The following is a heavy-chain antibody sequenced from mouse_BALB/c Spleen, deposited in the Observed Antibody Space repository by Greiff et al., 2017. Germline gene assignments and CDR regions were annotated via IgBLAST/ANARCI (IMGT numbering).Heavy chain of an antibody. Sequence: EVQLVESGPGLVKPSPTVSLTCTVTGISITTGNYRWSWIRQFPGNKLEWIGYIYYSGTITYNPSLTSRTTITRDTSKNQFFLEMNSLTAEDTATCYCARDQRGLGFAYWGQGTLVTVSA. J-gene: IGHJ3*01. V-gene: IGHV3-5*02. CDR2: IYYSGTI. D-gene: IGHD3-3*01. CDR1: GISITTGNYR. CDR3: ARDQRGLGFAY.